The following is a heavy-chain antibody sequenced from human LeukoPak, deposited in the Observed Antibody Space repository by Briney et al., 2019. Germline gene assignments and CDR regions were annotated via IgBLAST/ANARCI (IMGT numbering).Heavy chain of an antibody. V-gene: IGHV4-30-2*01. CDR1: GGSISSGGYS. CDR2: IYHSGST. D-gene: IGHD6-13*01. J-gene: IGHJ6*02. CDR3: AKPVMPDIAAAGTDFYYYYYGMDV. Sequence: SETLSLTCAVSGGSISSGGYSWSWIRQPPGKGLEWIGYIYHSGSTYYNPSLKSRVTVSVDRSKNQFSLKLSSVTAADTAVYYCAKPVMPDIAAAGTDFYYYYYGMDVWGQGTTVTVSS.